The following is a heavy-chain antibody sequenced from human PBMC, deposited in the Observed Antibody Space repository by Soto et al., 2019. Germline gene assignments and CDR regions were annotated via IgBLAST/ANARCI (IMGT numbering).Heavy chain of an antibody. CDR1: GYTFTSHG. J-gene: IGHJ6*02. Sequence: GASVKVSCKASGYTFTSHGITWVRQAPGQGLEWMGWISTYKGNTNYAQKLQGRVTLTTDTSTSTAYMELRSLRSDDAAVYYCARGASCTSTSCYDYFHYGMDVWGQGTTVTVPS. V-gene: IGHV1-18*01. CDR2: ISTYKGNT. CDR3: ARGASCTSTSCYDYFHYGMDV. D-gene: IGHD2-2*01.